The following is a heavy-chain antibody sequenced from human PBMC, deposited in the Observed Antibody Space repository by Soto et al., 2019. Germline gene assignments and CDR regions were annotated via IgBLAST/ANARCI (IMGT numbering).Heavy chain of an antibody. CDR1: GFSLSTSGMC. CDR2: IDWDDDK. Sequence: SGPTLVNPTQTLTLTCTFSGFSLSTSGMCVSWIRQPPGKALEWLARIDWDDDKKYSTSLRARLTISKDTYKNRVVLRMTNMDPVDTATYFCARDLGTGDHYFDSWGLGTLVTVSS. V-gene: IGHV2-70*11. D-gene: IGHD2-21*02. J-gene: IGHJ4*02. CDR3: ARDLGTGDHYFDS.